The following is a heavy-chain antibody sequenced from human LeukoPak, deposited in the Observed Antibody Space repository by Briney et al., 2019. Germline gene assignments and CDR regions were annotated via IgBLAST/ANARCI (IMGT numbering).Heavy chain of an antibody. CDR2: ISGSAGDT. D-gene: IGHD1-26*01. CDR1: RFTLSSYA. V-gene: IGHV3-23*01. J-gene: IGHJ3*02. CDR3: AKVRILRELHDAFDI. Sequence: GGSLRLSCAASRFTLSSYAMSWVRQAPGKGLECVSTISGSAGDTYYADSVKGRFTISRDDSKNTLYLQMNSLRAEDTAVYYCAKVRILRELHDAFDIWGQGTMVTVSS.